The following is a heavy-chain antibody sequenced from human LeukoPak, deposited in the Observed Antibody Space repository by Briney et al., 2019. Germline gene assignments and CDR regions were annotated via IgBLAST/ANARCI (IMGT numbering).Heavy chain of an antibody. D-gene: IGHD5-24*01. CDR2: INPNSGGT. V-gene: IGHV1-2*06. Sequence: ASVKVSCKASGYTFTGYYMHWVRQAPGQGLEWMGRINPNSGGTNYAQKFQVRLTMTKDTYISTAYMELSRLRSDDTAVYYCARARRDGYNYCFDYWGQGTLVTVSS. CDR3: ARARRDGYNYCFDY. J-gene: IGHJ4*02. CDR1: GYTFTGYY.